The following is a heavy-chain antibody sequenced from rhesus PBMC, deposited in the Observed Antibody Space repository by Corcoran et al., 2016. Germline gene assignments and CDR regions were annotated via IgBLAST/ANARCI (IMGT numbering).Heavy chain of an antibody. D-gene: IGHD6-25*01. CDR1: GGSISSSNW. V-gene: IGHV4-65*01. CDR3: ARDRGGSRYFDY. J-gene: IGHJ4*01. Sequence: QVQLQESGPGLVKPSETLSLTCAVSGGSISSSNWLSWIRQPPGKGLEWIGYISGICVSTYYNPSLKSRVTISTDTSKNQFSLKLSSVTAADTAVYYCARDRGGSRYFDYWVQGVLVTVSS. CDR2: ISGICVST.